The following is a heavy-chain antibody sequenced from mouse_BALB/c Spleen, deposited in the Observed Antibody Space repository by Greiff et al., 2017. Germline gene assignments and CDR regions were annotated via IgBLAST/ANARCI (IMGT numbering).Heavy chain of an antibody. V-gene: IGHV5-6-3*01. CDR1: GFTFSSYG. D-gene: IGHD1-1*01. CDR3: ARESRVFFDY. J-gene: IGHJ2*01. CDR2: INSNGGST. Sequence: EVQLVESGGGLVQPGGSLKLSCAASGFTFSSYGMSWVRQTPDKRLELVATINSNGGSTYYPDSVKGRCTISRDNAKNTLYLQMSSLKSEDTAMYYCARESRVFFDYWGQGTTLTVSA.